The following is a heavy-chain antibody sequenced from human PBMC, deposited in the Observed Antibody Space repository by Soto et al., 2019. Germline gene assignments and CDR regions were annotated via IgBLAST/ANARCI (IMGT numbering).Heavy chain of an antibody. D-gene: IGHD1-26*01. J-gene: IGHJ4*02. V-gene: IGHV3-23*01. CDR1: GFTFSSYA. CDR3: AKVHSGNYVGPGSF. CDR2: ISGSGGST. Sequence: AGGSLRLSCAASGFTFSSYAMSWVRQAPEKGLDWVSTISGSGGSTFYADSVKGRFTISRDNSKNTLYLQMNSLRAEDTAVYYCAKVHSGNYVGPGSFWGQGTLVTVSS.